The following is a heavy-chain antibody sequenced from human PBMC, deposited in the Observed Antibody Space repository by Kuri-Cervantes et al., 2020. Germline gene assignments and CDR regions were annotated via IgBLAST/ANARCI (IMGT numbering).Heavy chain of an antibody. J-gene: IGHJ3*02. CDR1: GFTFSSYG. CDR2: ISYDGSNK. D-gene: IGHD2-21*02. Sequence: GESLKISCAASGFTFSSYGMHWVRQAPGKGLEWVAVISYDGSNKYYADSVKGRFTISRDNSKNSLYLQMNSLRAEDTAVYYCARAHIVVVTHDAFDIWGQGTMVTVSS. CDR3: ARAHIVVVTHDAFDI. V-gene: IGHV3-30*03.